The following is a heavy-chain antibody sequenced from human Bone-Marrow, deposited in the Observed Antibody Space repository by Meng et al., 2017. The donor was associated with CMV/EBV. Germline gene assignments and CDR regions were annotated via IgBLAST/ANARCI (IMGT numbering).Heavy chain of an antibody. CDR3: ARLGGEYYSGRGGTSGCFDY. CDR1: GYSCTSYW. Sequence: KVSCKGSGYSCTSYWIGWVRQRPGKGLEWMGIIYPGDSDTRYSPSFQGQVTISADKSISTAYLQWSRLKASDTAMYYCARLGGEYYSGRGGTSGCFDYWGQGTLVTVSS. D-gene: IGHD2/OR15-2a*01. J-gene: IGHJ4*02. CDR2: IYPGDSDT. V-gene: IGHV5-51*01.